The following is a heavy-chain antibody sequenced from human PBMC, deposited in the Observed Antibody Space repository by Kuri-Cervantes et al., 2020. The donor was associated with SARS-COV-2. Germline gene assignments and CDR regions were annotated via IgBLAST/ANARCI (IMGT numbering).Heavy chain of an antibody. Sequence: GGSLRLSCAASGFTFSFDDMRWVRQATGKGLEWVSAIGPVGDTYYAGSVKGRFTISRENAKNSLNLQMNSLRAEDTAVYYCARVGTAESWGAFDIWGQGTMVTVSS. D-gene: IGHD2-2*01. V-gene: IGHV3-13*01. CDR1: GFTFSFDD. CDR3: ARVGTAESWGAFDI. J-gene: IGHJ3*02. CDR2: IGPVGDT.